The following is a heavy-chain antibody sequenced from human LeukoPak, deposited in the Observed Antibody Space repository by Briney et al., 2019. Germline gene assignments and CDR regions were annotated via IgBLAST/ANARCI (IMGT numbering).Heavy chain of an antibody. V-gene: IGHV4-59*08. CDR1: GGSIRSYY. CDR2: PYYSGST. CDR3: ARRSDWFDP. J-gene: IGHJ5*02. Sequence: PSETLSLTCNVSGGSIRSYYWSWIRQPPGKGLEWIGSPYYSGSTNYNPSLKSRVTISVDTSKNQFSLKLSSVTAADTAVYYCARRSDWFDPWGQGTLVTVSS.